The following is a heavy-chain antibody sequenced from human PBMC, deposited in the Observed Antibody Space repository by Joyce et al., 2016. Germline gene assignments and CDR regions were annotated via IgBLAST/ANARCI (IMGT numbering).Heavy chain of an antibody. CDR3: ARTVAPRPGDFYFDY. Sequence: QVQLHESGPGLVKPSETLSLSCTVSGGSVSSSNYFWSWIRQPPGEGLEFIGYVYYNGNTNYNPSLKSRVTISVDTSKNQFSLKINSVTAADTAVYYCARTVAPRPGDFYFDYWGQGTLAAVSS. J-gene: IGHJ4*02. CDR2: VYYNGNT. D-gene: IGHD6-6*01. CDR1: GGSVSSSNYF. V-gene: IGHV4-61*01.